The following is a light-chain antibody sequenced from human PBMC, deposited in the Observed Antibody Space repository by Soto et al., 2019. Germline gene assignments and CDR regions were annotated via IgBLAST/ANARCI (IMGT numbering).Light chain of an antibody. CDR3: SSYAGSNNLRI. CDR2: EVS. V-gene: IGLV2-8*01. CDR1: SSDVGGYKY. Sequence: QSALTQPPSASGSPGQSVTISCTGTSSDVGGYKYVSWYQQHPGKAPKLMIYEVSKRPSGVPNRFSGSKSGNTASLTVSGLQAEDEADYYSSSYAGSNNLRILGGGTKLTVL. J-gene: IGLJ2*01.